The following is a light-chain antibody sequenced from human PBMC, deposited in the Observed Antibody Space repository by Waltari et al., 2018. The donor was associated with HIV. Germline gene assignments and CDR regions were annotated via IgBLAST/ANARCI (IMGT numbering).Light chain of an antibody. Sequence: QSALTQPASVSGSPGQSLTISFTGTSRDIGAYNYVSWYQHHPGKVPKLLIYEVTNRPSGVSHRFSGSKSGNTASLTISGLQAEDEADFYCTSYTSISTLVFGTGTKVTVL. V-gene: IGLV2-14*01. CDR1: SRDIGAYNY. CDR2: EVT. J-gene: IGLJ1*01. CDR3: TSYTSISTLV.